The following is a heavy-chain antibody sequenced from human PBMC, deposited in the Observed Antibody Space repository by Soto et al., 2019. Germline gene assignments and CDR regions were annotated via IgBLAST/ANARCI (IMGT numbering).Heavy chain of an antibody. CDR1: GFTFSSYS. D-gene: IGHD3-22*01. CDR2: ISSSSSTI. CDR3: ARDLLASEYYYDSSGFDY. J-gene: IGHJ4*02. V-gene: IGHV3-48*02. Sequence: VQLVESGGGLVQPGGSLRLSCAASGFTFSSYSMNWVRQAPGKGLEWVSYISSSSSTIYYADSVKGRFTISRDNAKNSLYLQMNSLRDEDTAVYYCARDLLASEYYYDSSGFDYWGQGTLVTVSS.